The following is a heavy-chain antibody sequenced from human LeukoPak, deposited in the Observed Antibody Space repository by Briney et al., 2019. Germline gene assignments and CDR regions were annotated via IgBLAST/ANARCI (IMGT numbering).Heavy chain of an antibody. CDR2: INSDGSST. V-gene: IGHV3-74*01. J-gene: IGHJ4*02. Sequence: GGSLRLSCAASGFTFSSYSMNWVRQAPGKGLVWVSRINSDGSSTSYADSVKGRFTISRDNAKNTLYLQMNSLRAEDTAVYYCARAGYYYEEGPDYWGQGTLVTVSS. D-gene: IGHD3-22*01. CDR3: ARAGYYYEEGPDY. CDR1: GFTFSSYS.